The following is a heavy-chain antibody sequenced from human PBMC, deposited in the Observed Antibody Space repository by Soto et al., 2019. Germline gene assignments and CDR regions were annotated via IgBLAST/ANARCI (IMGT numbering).Heavy chain of an antibody. Sequence: PGESLKISCKGSGYTFTNYWIGWVRQMPGKGLEWMGIVYPGDSDTKYNPSFQGQVTISADKSITTTYLQWSSLKASDTAIYYCAASIFYYGMDVWGQGTTVTSP. CDR1: GYTFTNYW. J-gene: IGHJ6*02. CDR3: AASIFYYGMDV. V-gene: IGHV5-51*01. CDR2: VYPGDSDT.